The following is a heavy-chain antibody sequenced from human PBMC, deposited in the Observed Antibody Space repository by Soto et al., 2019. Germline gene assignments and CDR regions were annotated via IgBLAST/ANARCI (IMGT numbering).Heavy chain of an antibody. J-gene: IGHJ6*02. CDR3: ASKSSIVGATYYYYYGMDV. V-gene: IGHV1-46*01. Sequence: ASVPVACKASGYTFPSYYVRWVRQAPGQGLEWMGIINPSGGSTSYAQKFQGRVTMTRDTSTSTVYMELSSLRSEDTAVYYCASKSSIVGATYYYYYGMDVWGQGTTVTVSS. D-gene: IGHD1-26*01. CDR1: GYTFPSYY. CDR2: INPSGGST.